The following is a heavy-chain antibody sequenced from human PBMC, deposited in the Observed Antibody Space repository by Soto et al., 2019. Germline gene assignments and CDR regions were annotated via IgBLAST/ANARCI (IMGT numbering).Heavy chain of an antibody. V-gene: IGHV1-2*02. CDR1: GYTFTAYY. CDR3: ARGPYKNWFAP. CDR2: INPDTGDT. J-gene: IGHJ5*02. Sequence: GASVKVSCKTSGYTFTAYYIHWVRQAPGQGLEWMGWINPDTGDTRSVRKFQGRVTVTRDTSITTVYMVLSRLTTDDTAVYYCARGPYKNWFAPWGRGTRVTFGS. D-gene: IGHD1-1*01.